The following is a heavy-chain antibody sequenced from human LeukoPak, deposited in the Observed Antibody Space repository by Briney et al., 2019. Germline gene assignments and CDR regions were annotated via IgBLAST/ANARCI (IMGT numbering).Heavy chain of an antibody. CDR3: ARLSGSYGWDFDY. D-gene: IGHD1-26*01. J-gene: IGHJ4*02. CDR2: INPSGGST. CDR1: GYTFTTYY. V-gene: IGHV1-46*01. Sequence: ASVKVSCKASGYTFTTYYMHWVRQAPGQGLEWMGIINPSGGSTSYAQRFQGRVTMTRDTSTSTVYMELSSLRSEDTAVYYCARLSGSYGWDFDYWGQGTLVTVSS.